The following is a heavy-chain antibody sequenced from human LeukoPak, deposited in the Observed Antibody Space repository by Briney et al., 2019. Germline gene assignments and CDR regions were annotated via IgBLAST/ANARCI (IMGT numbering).Heavy chain of an antibody. V-gene: IGHV3-23*01. D-gene: IGHD2-2*01. CDR3: ATDIVVVPAAYDY. Sequence: GGSLRLSCVASGFTFSRHGMNWVRQAPGKGLEWVSGISPSGDIKYYVDSVKGRFTVSRDNSKNTLYLQINSLRDEDTAVYYCATDIVVVPAAYDYWGQGTLVTVSS. CDR2: ISPSGDIK. J-gene: IGHJ4*02. CDR1: GFTFSRHG.